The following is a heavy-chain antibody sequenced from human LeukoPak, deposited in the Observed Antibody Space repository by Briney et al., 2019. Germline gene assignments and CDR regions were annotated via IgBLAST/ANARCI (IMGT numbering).Heavy chain of an antibody. CDR2: IKEDGSDT. CDR1: GFTFSTYA. J-gene: IGHJ4*02. Sequence: GGSLRLSCAASGFTFSTYAMTRVRQAPGRGLEWVARIKEDGSDTYYVDSVKGRFTISRDKAKKTVYLQMNSLRVEDTAVYYCAREWWYLDYWGQGTLVTVSS. D-gene: IGHD2-15*01. V-gene: IGHV3-7*05. CDR3: AREWWYLDY.